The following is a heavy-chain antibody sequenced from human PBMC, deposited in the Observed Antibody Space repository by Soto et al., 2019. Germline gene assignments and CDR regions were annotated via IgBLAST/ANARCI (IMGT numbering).Heavy chain of an antibody. Sequence: QVQLVESGGGVVQPGRSLRLSCAASGFTFSSYGMHWVRQAPGKGLEWVAVIWYDGSNKYYADSVKGRFTISRDNSKNTLYLQMNSLRAEDTAVYYCARDFLAWRYDGMDVWGQGTTVTVSS. V-gene: IGHV3-33*01. J-gene: IGHJ6*02. CDR2: IWYDGSNK. CDR3: ARDFLAWRYDGMDV. D-gene: IGHD3-3*01. CDR1: GFTFSSYG.